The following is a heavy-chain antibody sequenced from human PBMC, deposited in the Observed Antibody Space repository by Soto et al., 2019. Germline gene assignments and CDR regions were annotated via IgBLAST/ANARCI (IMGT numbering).Heavy chain of an antibody. J-gene: IGHJ6*02. D-gene: IGHD3-3*01. Sequence: QVQLQESGPGLVKPSETLSLTCTVSGGSISSYYWSWIRQPPGKGLEWIGYIYYSGSTNYNPSLKSRVTISVDTSKNQFSLKLSSMTAADTAVYYCARSEYYYYGMDVWGQGTTVTVSS. CDR3: ARSEYYYYGMDV. CDR1: GGSISSYY. V-gene: IGHV4-59*01. CDR2: IYYSGST.